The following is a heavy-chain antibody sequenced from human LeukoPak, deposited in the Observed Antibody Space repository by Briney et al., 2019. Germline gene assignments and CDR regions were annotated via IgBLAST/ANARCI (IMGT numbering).Heavy chain of an antibody. CDR3: SVYEYGDHFT. CDR2: IYFSETT. V-gene: IGHV4-59*11. CDR1: GAPLKSHY. Sequence: SETLSLTCSVSGAPLKSHYWTWIRQSPGKGLEWIGHIYFSETTKYNPSLKSRASISADISKNQFSLNLRSVTAADTAVYCVSVYEYGDHFTWGRGTQVLVSS. J-gene: IGHJ4*02. D-gene: IGHD4-17*01.